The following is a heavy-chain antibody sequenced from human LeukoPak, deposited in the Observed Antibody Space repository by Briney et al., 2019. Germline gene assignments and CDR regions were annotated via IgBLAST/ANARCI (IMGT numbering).Heavy chain of an antibody. CDR3: AMGHGSGSFDHWYFDF. Sequence: SETLSLTCAVYGGSFSGYFWSWIRQPPGKGLEWIGEINHSGITNYNPSLKSRVTISVDTSKNQFSLKLNSVTAADTAVYYCAMGHGSGSFDHWYFDFWGRGTLVTVSS. V-gene: IGHV4-34*01. D-gene: IGHD3-10*01. CDR1: GGSFSGYF. CDR2: INHSGIT. J-gene: IGHJ2*01.